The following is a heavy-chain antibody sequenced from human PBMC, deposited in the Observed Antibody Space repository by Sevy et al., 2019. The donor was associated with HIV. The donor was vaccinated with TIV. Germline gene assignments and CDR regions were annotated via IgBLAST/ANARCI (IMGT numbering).Heavy chain of an antibody. CDR3: AKARYINGWYVLDY. CDR1: GFIFSSYA. D-gene: IGHD6-19*01. V-gene: IGHV3-23*01. CDR2: SSGRGDKT. Sequence: GGSLRLSCAASGFIFSSYAMSWVRQAPGKGLEWVSTSSGRGDKTFYADSAKGRFTISRDNSTNTLYLQMHILRAAATAVYSCAKARYINGWYVLDYWGQGTLVTVSS. J-gene: IGHJ4*02.